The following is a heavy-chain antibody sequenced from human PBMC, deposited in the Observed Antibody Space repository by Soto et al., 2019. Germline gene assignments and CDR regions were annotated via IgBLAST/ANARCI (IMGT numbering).Heavy chain of an antibody. CDR2: ISSTGNAI. V-gene: IGHV3-48*03. CDR1: GFPFRSYE. D-gene: IGHD1-20*01. J-gene: IGHJ6*02. CDR3: AKCNGMANYYGMDV. Sequence: GESLRLSCAASGFPFRSYEMSWVRQAPGKGLECTSYISSTGNAISYADSVKGRFTISRDNAKNSLYLQMNNLRAEDTAVYYCAKCNGMANYYGMDVWGQGTTVTVSS.